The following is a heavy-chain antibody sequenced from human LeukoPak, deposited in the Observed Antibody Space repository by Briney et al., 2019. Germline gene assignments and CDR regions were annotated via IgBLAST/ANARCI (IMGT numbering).Heavy chain of an antibody. V-gene: IGHV4-30-2*01. J-gene: IGHJ4*02. CDR2: IYHSGST. CDR1: GGSISSGGYY. Sequence: SETLSLTCTVSGGSISSGGYYWSWIRQPPGKGLEWIGYIYHSGSTYYNPSLKSRVTISVDTSKNQLSLKLSSVTAADTAVYYCARVGDWLLTHFDYWGQGTLVTVSS. CDR3: ARVGDWLLTHFDY. D-gene: IGHD3-9*01.